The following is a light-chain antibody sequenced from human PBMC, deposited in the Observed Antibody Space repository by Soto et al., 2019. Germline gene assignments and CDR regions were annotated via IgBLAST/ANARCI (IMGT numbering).Light chain of an antibody. Sequence: QSVLTQPASVSGPPGQSITISCTGTSSDVGGYNYVSWYQQHPGKAPKLMIYDVSNRPSGVSNRFSGSKSGNTASLTISGLQAEDEADYYSSSYTSSSTYVFGTGTKVTVL. V-gene: IGLV2-14*01. CDR1: SSDVGGYNY. J-gene: IGLJ1*01. CDR3: SSYTSSSTYV. CDR2: DVS.